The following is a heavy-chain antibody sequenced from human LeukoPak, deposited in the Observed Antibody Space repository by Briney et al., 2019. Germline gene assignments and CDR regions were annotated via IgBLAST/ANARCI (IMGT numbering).Heavy chain of an antibody. CDR2: INPNSGGT. Sequence: ASVKVSCKASGYTFTGYYMHWVRQAPGQGLEWMGWINPNSGGTNYAQKFQGRVTMTRDTSISTAYMELSRLRSDDTAVYYCARDWDPIKIFGVVKALDYWGQGTLVTVSS. J-gene: IGHJ4*02. D-gene: IGHD3-3*01. CDR1: GYTFTGYY. V-gene: IGHV1-2*02. CDR3: ARDWDPIKIFGVVKALDY.